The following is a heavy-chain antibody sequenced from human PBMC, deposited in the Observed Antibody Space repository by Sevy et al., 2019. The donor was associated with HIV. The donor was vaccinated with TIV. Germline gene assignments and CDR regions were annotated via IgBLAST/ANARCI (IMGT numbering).Heavy chain of an antibody. V-gene: IGHV3-30*18. CDR2: ISYDGSNK. J-gene: IGHJ4*02. CDR3: AKGHQGGGGSGGYYFDY. D-gene: IGHD2-15*01. CDR1: GFTFSSYG. Sequence: GGSLRLSCAASGFTFSSYGMHWVRQAPGKGLEWVAVISYDGSNKYYAASVKGRFTISRDNSKNTLYLQMNSLRAEDTAVYYCAKGHQGGGGSGGYYFDYWGQGTLVTVSS.